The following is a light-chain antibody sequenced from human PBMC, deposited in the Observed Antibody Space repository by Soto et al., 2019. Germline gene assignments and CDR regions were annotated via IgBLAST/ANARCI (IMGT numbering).Light chain of an antibody. V-gene: IGKV3-11*01. CDR3: QQCGNWPLT. Sequence: EIMLTQSPATLSLSLGXRATLSCRASQGVSSYLAWYQQKPGQAPRLLIYDASNRATGIPARFSGSGSGTDFTLTISSLEPEDFAVYYCQQCGNWPLTFGGGTKVDIK. J-gene: IGKJ4*01. CDR2: DAS. CDR1: QGVSSY.